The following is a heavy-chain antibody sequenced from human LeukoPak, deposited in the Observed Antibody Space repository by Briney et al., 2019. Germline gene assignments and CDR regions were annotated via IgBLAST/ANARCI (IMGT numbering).Heavy chain of an antibody. CDR3: ARGYCSGGSCYSFWDYYGMDV. D-gene: IGHD2-15*01. Sequence: SETLSLTCAVYGGSFSGYYWSWIRQPPGKGLEWIGEINHSGSTNYNPSLKSRVTISVDTSKNQFSLKLSSVTAADTAVYYCARGYCSGGSCYSFWDYYGMDVWGQGTTLTVSS. J-gene: IGHJ6*02. V-gene: IGHV4-34*01. CDR1: GGSFSGYY. CDR2: INHSGST.